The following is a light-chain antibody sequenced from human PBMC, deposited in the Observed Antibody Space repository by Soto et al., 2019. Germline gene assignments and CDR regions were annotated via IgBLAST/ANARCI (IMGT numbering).Light chain of an antibody. V-gene: IGLV1-40*01. J-gene: IGLJ2*01. CDR1: SSNIGAGYD. CDR2: SNT. Sequence: QAVVTQPPSVSGAPGQRVTISCTGSSSNIGAGYDVHWYQQLPGTAPKLLIYSNTNRPSGVPDRFSGSKSGTSGSLAITGLQAEDEADYYCQSYDSTLSAVVFGGGTKLTVL. CDR3: QSYDSTLSAVV.